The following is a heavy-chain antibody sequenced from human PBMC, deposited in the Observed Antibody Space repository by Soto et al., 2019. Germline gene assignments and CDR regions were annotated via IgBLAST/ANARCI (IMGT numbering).Heavy chain of an antibody. CDR2: TNHSGST. J-gene: IGHJ1*01. CDR3: AREIAAAGSPHFQH. D-gene: IGHD6-13*01. CDR1: GGSFSGYY. Sequence: PSATLSLTCAVYGGSFSGYYWSWIRQPPGEGLEWIGETNHSGSTNYNPSLKSRVTISVDTSKNQFSLKLSSVTAADTAVYYCAREIAAAGSPHFQHWGQGTLVTVS. V-gene: IGHV4-34*01.